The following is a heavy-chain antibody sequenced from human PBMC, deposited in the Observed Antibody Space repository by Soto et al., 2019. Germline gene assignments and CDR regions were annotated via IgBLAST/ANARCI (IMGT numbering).Heavy chain of an antibody. CDR3: ARDRVIFGPAGDPGNNFDP. D-gene: IGHD2-2*01. J-gene: IGHJ5*02. V-gene: IGHV1-2*07. Sequence: GGSVKVCFKTSGYPFTGYYMHWVRQAPGQGLEWMGWINPTSGGTNYAHKFQGRVTMTRDTSISTAYMELSRLRSDDTAVYYCARDRVIFGPAGDPGNNFDPWGQGTMVTVSS. CDR1: GYPFTGYY. CDR2: INPTSGGT.